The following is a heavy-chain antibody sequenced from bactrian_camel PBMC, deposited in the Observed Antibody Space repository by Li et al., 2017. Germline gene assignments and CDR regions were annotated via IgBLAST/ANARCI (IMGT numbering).Heavy chain of an antibody. J-gene: IGHJ4*01. CDR1: GFTFSSYG. Sequence: VQLVESGGGLVQPGGSLRLSCAASGFTFSSYGMSWVRQAPGKGLELVSTINSAGSTTRYADSVKGRFTISRDNAKNTLYLQMNNLKSEDTALHYCAKALGGGNYYTGEYGYWGQGTQVTVS. CDR2: INSAGSTT. D-gene: IGHD2*01. V-gene: IGHV3S42*01. CDR3: AKALGGGNYYTGEYGY.